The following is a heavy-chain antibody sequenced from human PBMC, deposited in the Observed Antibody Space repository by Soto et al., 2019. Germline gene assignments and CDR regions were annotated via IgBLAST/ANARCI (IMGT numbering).Heavy chain of an antibody. J-gene: IGHJ2*01. D-gene: IGHD6-13*01. CDR1: GYTFTSYG. Sequence: QVQLVQSGAEVKKPGASVKVSCKASGYTFTSYGISWVRQAPGQGLEWMGWISAYNGNTNYAKKLQGRVTMTTDTSTSKADMELRRLRSDDTAVYYCARGVAGSSWNKFDLWGRGTLVTVSS. CDR3: ARGVAGSSWNKFDL. CDR2: ISAYNGNT. V-gene: IGHV1-18*01.